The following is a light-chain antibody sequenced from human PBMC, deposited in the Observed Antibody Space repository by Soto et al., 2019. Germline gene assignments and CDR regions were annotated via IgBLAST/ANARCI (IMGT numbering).Light chain of an antibody. J-gene: IGKJ2*01. Sequence: EVVLTHSPGTLSLSPGESATLSCRASQSVSNNYFAWYQQKPGQAPRLLIFGSSDRATGIPDRFSGSGSGTDFTLTISRLEPEDFAVYYCQQYGSSPPYTFGQGTKLEIK. CDR3: QQYGSSPPYT. CDR2: GSS. V-gene: IGKV3-20*01. CDR1: QSVSNNY.